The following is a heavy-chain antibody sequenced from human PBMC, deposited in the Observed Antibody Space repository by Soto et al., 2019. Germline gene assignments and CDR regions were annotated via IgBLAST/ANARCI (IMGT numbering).Heavy chain of an antibody. CDR3: ARDQRGMIGPLDY. CDR2: IIPIFGTA. Sequence: SVKVSCKASGYTFTGYYMHWVRQAPGQGLEWMGGIIPIFGTANYAQKFQGRVTITADESTSTAYMELSSLRSEDTAVYYCARDQRGMIGPLDYWGQGTLVTVSS. J-gene: IGHJ4*02. CDR1: GYTFTGYY. V-gene: IGHV1-69*13. D-gene: IGHD3-16*01.